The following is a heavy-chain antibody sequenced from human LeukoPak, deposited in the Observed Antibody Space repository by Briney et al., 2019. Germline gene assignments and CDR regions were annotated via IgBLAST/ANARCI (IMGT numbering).Heavy chain of an antibody. J-gene: IGHJ4*02. CDR2: ISGSGGST. D-gene: IGHD1-26*01. Sequence: QTGGSLRLSCTASGFIFSNYAMSWVRQAPGKGLEWVSAISGSGGSTYHADSVKGRFSISRDNPKNTLYLRMNSLRAEDTAVYYCAKRRSEWELPSFDYWGQGTLVTVSS. CDR1: GFIFSNYA. V-gene: IGHV3-23*01. CDR3: AKRRSEWELPSFDY.